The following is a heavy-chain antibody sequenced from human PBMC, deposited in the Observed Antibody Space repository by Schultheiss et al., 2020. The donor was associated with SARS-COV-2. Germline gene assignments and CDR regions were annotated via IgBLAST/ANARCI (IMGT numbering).Heavy chain of an antibody. CDR3: ARDFVGYSSGWYLRYYGMDV. J-gene: IGHJ6*02. CDR1: GGSFSGYY. D-gene: IGHD6-19*01. V-gene: IGHV4-34*01. Sequence: SETLSLTCAVYGGSFSGYYWSWIRQPPGKGLEWIGEINHSGSTNYNPSLKSRVTMSVDTSKNQFSLKLSSVTAADTAVYYCARDFVGYSSGWYLRYYGMDVWGQGTTVTVSS. CDR2: INHSGST.